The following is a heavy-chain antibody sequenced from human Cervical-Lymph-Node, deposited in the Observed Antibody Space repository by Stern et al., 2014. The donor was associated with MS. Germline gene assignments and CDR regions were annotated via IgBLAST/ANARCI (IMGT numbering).Heavy chain of an antibody. J-gene: IGHJ2*01. V-gene: IGHV1-46*03. D-gene: IGHD4-17*01. Sequence: VQLVESGAEVKKPGASVKVSCKASGYTFTSYYMHWVRQAPGQGLEWMGIINPSGGSTSYAKKFQGRVTMTRDTSTSTVYMELSSLRSEDTAVYYCARDQVYGDYRXXXFDLWGRGTLVTVSS. CDR3: ARDQVYGDYRXXXFDL. CDR2: INPSGGST. CDR1: GYTFTSYY.